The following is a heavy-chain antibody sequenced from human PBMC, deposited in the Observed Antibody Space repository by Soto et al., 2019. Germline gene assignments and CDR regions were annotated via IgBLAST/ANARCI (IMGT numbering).Heavy chain of an antibody. CDR1: GGSISSGGYS. Sequence: QLQLQESGSGRVKPSQTLSLTCAVSGGSISSGGYSWSWIRQPPGKGLEWIGYIYHSGSTYYNPSRRSRVTISVDRFKTQFSLKLSSVTAADAAVYYCAAGGGLPRYYWGQGTLVTVSS. J-gene: IGHJ4*02. D-gene: IGHD1-26*01. CDR3: AAGGGLPRYY. V-gene: IGHV4-30-2*01. CDR2: IYHSGST.